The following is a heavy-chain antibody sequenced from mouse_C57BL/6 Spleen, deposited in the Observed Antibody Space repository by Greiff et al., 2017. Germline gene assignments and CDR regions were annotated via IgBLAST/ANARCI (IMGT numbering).Heavy chain of an antibody. CDR1: GYTFTSYW. CDR3: ALMTTVVNWYFDV. J-gene: IGHJ1*03. Sequence: QVQLQQPGAELVKPGASVKLSCKASGYTFTSYWMHWVKQRPGQGLEWIGMIHPNSGSTNYNEKFKSKATLTVDKSSRTAYMQLSILSSEYSAVYYCALMTTVVNWYFDVWGTGTTVTVSS. CDR2: IHPNSGST. D-gene: IGHD1-1*01. V-gene: IGHV1-64*01.